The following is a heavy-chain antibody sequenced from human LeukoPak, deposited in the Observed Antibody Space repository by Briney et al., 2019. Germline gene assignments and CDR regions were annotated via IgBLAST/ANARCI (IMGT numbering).Heavy chain of an antibody. D-gene: IGHD5-24*01. CDR2: TYFRSKWYN. Sequence: SQTLSLTCVISGDNVSSNSVAWNWIRQSPSRGLEWLGRTYFRSKWYNDYAVSLKSRITIDPETSKNQFSLHLTSVIPEDTAIYYCARDGYNYFDYWGQGTLVTVSS. CDR3: ARDGYNYFDY. CDR1: GDNVSSNSVA. J-gene: IGHJ4*02. V-gene: IGHV6-1*01.